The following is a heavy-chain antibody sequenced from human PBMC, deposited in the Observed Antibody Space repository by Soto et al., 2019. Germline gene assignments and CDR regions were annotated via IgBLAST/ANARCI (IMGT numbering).Heavy chain of an antibody. V-gene: IGHV4-4*02. Sequence: QVQLQESGPGLVKPSGTLSLTCAVSGGSISSNYWWSWVRQPPGKGLEWIGEIYHSGSTNYNPSPSXXVTISVDKSKNQFSLKRSSVTAADTAVYYCARARPESGGDYWGQGTLVTVSS. J-gene: IGHJ4*02. CDR3: ARARPESGGDY. CDR2: IYHSGST. CDR1: GGSISSNYW. D-gene: IGHD3-10*01.